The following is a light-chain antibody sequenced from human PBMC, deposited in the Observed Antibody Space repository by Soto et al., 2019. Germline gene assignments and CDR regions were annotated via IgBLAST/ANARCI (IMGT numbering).Light chain of an antibody. CDR2: AVD. CDR1: SRDVGGYDW. V-gene: IGLV2-8*01. J-gene: IGLJ3*02. CDR3: AVWDDSLNGLV. Sequence: QSALTQPPSASGSPGQSVTISCTGTSRDVGGYDWVSWYQHHPGKVPRLLIYAVDKRPSGVPDRFSGSKSGNTASLTVSGLQAEDEADYYCAVWDDSLNGLVFGGGTKLTVL.